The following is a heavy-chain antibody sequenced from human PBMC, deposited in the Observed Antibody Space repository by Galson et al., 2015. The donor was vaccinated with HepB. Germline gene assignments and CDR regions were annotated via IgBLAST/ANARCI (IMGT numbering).Heavy chain of an antibody. CDR3: AKGGGEYCGADCYYYYMDV. D-gene: IGHD2-21*01. V-gene: IGHV3-23*01. CDR1: GFPFSSYA. J-gene: IGHJ6*03. Sequence: SLRLSCAASGFPFSSYAMSWVRQAPGKGLEWVSGISGSSGSVYYANSVQGRFTISRDNSKNTLSLQMNSLRAEDTALYYCAKGGGEYCGADCYYYYMDVWGKGTTVTVSS. CDR2: ISGSSGSV.